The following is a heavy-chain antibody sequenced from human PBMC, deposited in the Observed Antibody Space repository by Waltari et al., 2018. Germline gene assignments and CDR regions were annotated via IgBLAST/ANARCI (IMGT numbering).Heavy chain of an antibody. CDR1: GFTFSSYG. J-gene: IGHJ4*02. CDR2: IWYDGSNK. D-gene: IGHD3-10*01. Sequence: QVQLVESGGGVVQPGRSLRLSCAASGFTFSSYGMHGVRQAPGKGLEWVAVIWYDGSNKYYADSVKGRFTISRDNSKNTLYLQMNSLRAEDTAVYYCAKRGPGGNYFDYWGQGTLVTVSS. V-gene: IGHV3-33*06. CDR3: AKRGPGGNYFDY.